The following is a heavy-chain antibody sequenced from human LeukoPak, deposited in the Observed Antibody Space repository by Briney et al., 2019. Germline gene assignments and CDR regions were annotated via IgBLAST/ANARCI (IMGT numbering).Heavy chain of an antibody. Sequence: ASVKVSCKASGYTFTSYGFSWVRQAPGQGLEWMGWITVYNGNTNFAQKLQGRVTMTTDTSTSTAYMELRSLRSDDTAVYYCARRLNSDYYSDYWGQGTLVTVSS. CDR1: GYTFTSYG. CDR2: ITVYNGNT. J-gene: IGHJ4*02. CDR3: ARRLNSDYYSDY. V-gene: IGHV1-18*01. D-gene: IGHD4-23*01.